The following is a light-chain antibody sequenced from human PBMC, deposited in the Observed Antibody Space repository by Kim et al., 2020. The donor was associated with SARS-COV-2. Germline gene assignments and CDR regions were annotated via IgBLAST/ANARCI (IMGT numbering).Light chain of an antibody. Sequence: EIVLTQSPAPLSLSPGERATLSCRASQSISSYLAWYQQKPGQAPRLLIYDASNRATGIPARFSGSGSGTDFTLTISSLEPEDFAVYYCQQRSNWPPNTFGGGTKVDIK. V-gene: IGKV3-11*01. CDR2: DAS. CDR3: QQRSNWPPNT. CDR1: QSISSY. J-gene: IGKJ4*01.